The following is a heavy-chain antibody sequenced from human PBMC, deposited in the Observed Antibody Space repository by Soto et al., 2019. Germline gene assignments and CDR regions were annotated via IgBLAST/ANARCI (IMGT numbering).Heavy chain of an antibody. CDR1: GFTFSSYA. V-gene: IGHV3-23*01. CDR2: ISGSGGST. J-gene: IGHJ6*03. CDR3: AKLSPYCSGGSCSFIGYYYMDV. D-gene: IGHD2-15*01. Sequence: GGSLRLSCAASGFTFSSYAMSWVRQAPGKGLEWVSAISGSGGSTYYADSVKGRFTISRDNSKNTLYLQMNSLRAEDTAVYYCAKLSPYCSGGSCSFIGYYYMDVWGKGTTVTVSS.